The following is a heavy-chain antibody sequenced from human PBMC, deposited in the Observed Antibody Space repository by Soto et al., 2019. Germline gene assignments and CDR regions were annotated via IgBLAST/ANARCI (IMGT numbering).Heavy chain of an antibody. Sequence: SGPTLVNPTQTLTLTCTFSGFSLSTTGMCVSWIRQPPGKALEWLALIDWDDDKYYSTSLKTRLTISKDTSKNQVVLTMTNMGPVDTATYYCARMIAARPDYYYYGMDVWGQGTTVTVSS. J-gene: IGHJ6*02. D-gene: IGHD6-6*01. CDR2: IDWDDDK. CDR3: ARMIAARPDYYYYGMDV. V-gene: IGHV2-70*01. CDR1: GFSLSTTGMC.